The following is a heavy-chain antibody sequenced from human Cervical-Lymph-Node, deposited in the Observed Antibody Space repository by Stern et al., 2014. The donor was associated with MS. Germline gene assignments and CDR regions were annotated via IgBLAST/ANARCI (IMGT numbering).Heavy chain of an antibody. V-gene: IGHV3-11*01. Sequence: VQLLESGGGLVKPGGSLRLSCATSGFTFSDYYMTWIRQAPGKGLEWLSYISRSGRTIYYADSVRGRFTISRDDAKNSLYLQMNSLGAEDTAVYYCATLSYDAFDTWGQGTKVTVSS. CDR2: ISRSGRTI. CDR1: GFTFSDYY. CDR3: ATLSYDAFDT. J-gene: IGHJ3*02. D-gene: IGHD3-16*01.